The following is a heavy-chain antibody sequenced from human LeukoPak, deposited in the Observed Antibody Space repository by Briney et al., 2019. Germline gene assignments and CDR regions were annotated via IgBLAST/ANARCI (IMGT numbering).Heavy chain of an antibody. D-gene: IGHD4-11*01. Sequence: TSETLSLTCTVSGGSISSYYWSWIRQPPGKGLEWIGEINHSGSTNYNPSLKSRVTISVDTSKNQFSLKLSSVTAADTAVYYCATQMTTVTPIDYWGQGTLVTVSS. CDR2: INHSGST. CDR3: ATQMTTVTPIDY. CDR1: GGSISSYY. J-gene: IGHJ4*02. V-gene: IGHV4-34*01.